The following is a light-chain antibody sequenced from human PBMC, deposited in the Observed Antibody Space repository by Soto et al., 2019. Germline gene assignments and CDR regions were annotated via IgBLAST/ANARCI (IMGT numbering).Light chain of an antibody. CDR1: SGHSSYA. CDR3: QTWDTGSVI. Sequence: QPMLTQSPSASASLGASVKFTCTLSSGHSSYAIAWHQQQPEKGPRYLMKLNSDGSHNKGDGIPDRFSGSSSGAERYLTISSLQSEDEADYYCQTWDTGSVIFGGGTKVTVL. CDR2: LNSDGSH. V-gene: IGLV4-69*01. J-gene: IGLJ2*01.